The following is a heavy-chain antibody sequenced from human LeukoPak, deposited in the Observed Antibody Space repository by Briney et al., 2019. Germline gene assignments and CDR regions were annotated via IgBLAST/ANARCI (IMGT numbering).Heavy chain of an antibody. D-gene: IGHD3-22*01. CDR1: GFTFTTYW. Sequence: PGGPLRLSCAASGFTFTTYWMSWVRQPPGKGLEWVANIKQDGTEKYYVDSVKGRFTISRDNSKNTLYLQMNSLRAEDTAVYYCARGGYYDSSGYYRETSQPDNWFDPWGQGTLVTVSS. V-gene: IGHV3-7*01. CDR2: IKQDGTEK. J-gene: IGHJ5*02. CDR3: ARGGYYDSSGYYRETSQPDNWFDP.